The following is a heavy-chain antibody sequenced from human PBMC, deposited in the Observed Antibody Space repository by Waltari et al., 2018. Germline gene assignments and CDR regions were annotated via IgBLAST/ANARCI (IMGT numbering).Heavy chain of an antibody. CDR3: ARVRSAGY. Sequence: QVQLVQSGAEVKKPGASVKVSCKASGYTFTGYYMHWVRQAPGKGLEWMGLINPNSGGTNYAQKVQGRVTMTRDTSISTAYMELSRLRSDDTAVYYCARVRSAGYWGQGTLVTVSS. CDR1: GYTFTGYY. V-gene: IGHV1-2*06. CDR2: INPNSGGT. J-gene: IGHJ4*02.